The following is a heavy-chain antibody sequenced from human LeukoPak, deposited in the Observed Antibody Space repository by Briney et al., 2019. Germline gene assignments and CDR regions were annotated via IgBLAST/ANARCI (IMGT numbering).Heavy chain of an antibody. CDR3: ARGSIGWKYGGTIYYYGMDV. Sequence: SETLSLTCTVSDDSISHYYWSWIRQPAGKGLEWIGRIYTRGSTNYNPSFKSRVTMSVDTSKNQFSLRLSSVTAADTAVYYCARGSIGWKYGGTIYYYGMDVWGQGTTVTVSS. D-gene: IGHD1-7*01. V-gene: IGHV4-4*07. CDR2: IYTRGST. CDR1: DDSISHYY. J-gene: IGHJ6*02.